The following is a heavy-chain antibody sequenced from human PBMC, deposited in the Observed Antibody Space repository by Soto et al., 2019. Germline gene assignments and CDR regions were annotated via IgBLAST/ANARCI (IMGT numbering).Heavy chain of an antibody. Sequence: ASVKVSCKASGYTFTSYGISWVRQAPGQGLEWMGWISAYNGNTNYAQKLQGRVTMTTDTSTSTAYMELRSLRSDDTAVYYCARSIAARAEATYDYWGQGTLVTVSS. V-gene: IGHV1-18*01. D-gene: IGHD6-6*01. CDR2: ISAYNGNT. CDR1: GYTFTSYG. CDR3: ARSIAARAEATYDY. J-gene: IGHJ4*02.